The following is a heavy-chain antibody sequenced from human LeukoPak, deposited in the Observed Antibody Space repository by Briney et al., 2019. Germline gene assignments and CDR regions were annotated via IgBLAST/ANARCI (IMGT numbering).Heavy chain of an antibody. J-gene: IGHJ5*02. CDR3: AREGYYDFWSGYYGNWFDP. Sequence: PSETLSLTCTVSGGSISSYYWSWIRQPPGKGLEWIGYIYYSGSTNYNPSLKSRVTISLDTSKNQFSLKLSSVTAADTAVYYCAREGYYDFWSGYYGNWFDPWGQGTLVTVSS. D-gene: IGHD3-3*01. CDR1: GGSISSYY. V-gene: IGHV4-59*12. CDR2: IYYSGST.